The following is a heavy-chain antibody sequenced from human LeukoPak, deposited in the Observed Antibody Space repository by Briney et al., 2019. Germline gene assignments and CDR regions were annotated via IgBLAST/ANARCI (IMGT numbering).Heavy chain of an antibody. Sequence: GGSLRLSCAASGFTFSSYSMNWVRQAPGKGLEWVSSISSSSYIYYVDSVKGRFTISRDNAKNSLYLQMNSLRAEDTAVYYCAGRGGNDYGDYLMAAFDYWGQGTLVTVSS. V-gene: IGHV3-21*01. CDR1: GFTFSSYS. CDR2: ISSSSYI. J-gene: IGHJ4*02. D-gene: IGHD4-17*01. CDR3: AGRGGNDYGDYLMAAFDY.